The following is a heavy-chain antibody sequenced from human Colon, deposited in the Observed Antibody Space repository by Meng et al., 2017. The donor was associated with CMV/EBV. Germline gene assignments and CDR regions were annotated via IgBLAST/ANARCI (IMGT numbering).Heavy chain of an antibody. CDR3: ARDGYNRGQFDY. V-gene: IGHV3-21*01. CDR2: ISSSSSYI. J-gene: IGHJ4*02. Sequence: GESLKISCAASGFTFSSYSMNWVRQAPGKGLEWVSSISSSSSYIYYADSVKGRFTISRDNAKNSLYLQMSSLRAEDTAVYYCARDGYNRGQFDYWGQGTLVTVSS. CDR1: GFTFSSYS. D-gene: IGHD5-24*01.